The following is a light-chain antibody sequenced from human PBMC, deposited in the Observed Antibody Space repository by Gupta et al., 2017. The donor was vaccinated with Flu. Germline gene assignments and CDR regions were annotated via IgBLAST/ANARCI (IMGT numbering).Light chain of an antibody. Sequence: QSVLTQSPSVFGAPGQTITISCTGRSSNNGAHYNIHWYQQLPGKPPKLLIYGNTNRPAGVPDRFSGSKSGTTASLAITGLRDEDEADYYCQSYDSSLSASFFGGGTKVTVL. CDR3: QSYDSSLSASF. V-gene: IGLV1-40*01. CDR1: SSNNGAHYN. J-gene: IGLJ2*01. CDR2: GNT.